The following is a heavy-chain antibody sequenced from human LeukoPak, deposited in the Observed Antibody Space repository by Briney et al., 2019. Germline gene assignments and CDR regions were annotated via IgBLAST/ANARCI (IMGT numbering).Heavy chain of an antibody. D-gene: IGHD1-1*01. J-gene: IGHJ3*02. CDR3: VRLQPNTGEWAFDI. Sequence: SETLSLTCTVSGGSIRSSTYYRGWIRQPPGKRLEWIGSIYYSGSTYYNPSLKSRVTISVDTSKNQLSLKLSSVTAADTAVYHCVRLQPNTGEWAFDIWGQGTMVSVSS. V-gene: IGHV4-39*07. CDR1: GGSIRSSTYY. CDR2: IYYSGST.